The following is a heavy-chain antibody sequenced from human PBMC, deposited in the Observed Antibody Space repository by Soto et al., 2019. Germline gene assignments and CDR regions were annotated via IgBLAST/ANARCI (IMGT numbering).Heavy chain of an antibody. CDR2: IYSGGST. Sequence: GGSLRLSCAASGFTVSSNYMSWVRQAPGKGLEWVSVIYSGGSTYYADSVKGRFTISRDNSKNTLYLQMNSLRAEDTAVYYCARGDIVVVPAAMLYYYYMDVWGKWTTVTVSS. J-gene: IGHJ6*03. CDR3: ARGDIVVVPAAMLYYYYMDV. CDR1: GFTVSSNY. D-gene: IGHD2-2*01. V-gene: IGHV3-66*01.